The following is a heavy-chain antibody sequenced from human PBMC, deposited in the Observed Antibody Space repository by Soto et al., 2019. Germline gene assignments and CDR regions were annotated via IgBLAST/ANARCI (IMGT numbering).Heavy chain of an antibody. CDR2: IDWDDDK. CDR1: GFSLSTRGMR. CDR3: ARILGYGMDV. Sequence: SGPTLVNPTQPLTLTCPFSGFSLSTRGMRVCWIRHPPGKALEWLARIDWDDDKFYSTSLKTRLTISKDTSKNQVVLTMTNMDPLYTATYYCARILGYGMDVLGQGTTVTVSS. V-gene: IGHV2-70*04. J-gene: IGHJ6*02.